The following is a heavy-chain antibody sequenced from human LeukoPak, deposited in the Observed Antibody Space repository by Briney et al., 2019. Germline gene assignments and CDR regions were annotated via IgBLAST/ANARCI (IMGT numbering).Heavy chain of an antibody. CDR3: ARASRAGTYYDILTGYHIPMHYYYYYGMDV. CDR2: ISSSSTTI. V-gene: IGHV3-48*01. D-gene: IGHD3-9*01. J-gene: IGHJ6*02. CDR1: GFTFSSYG. Sequence: GGSLRLSCAASGFTFSSYGMNWVRQAPGKGLEWVSYISSSSTTIYYADSVKGRFAISRDNARNSLYLQMNSLRAEDTAVYYCARASRAGTYYDILTGYHIPMHYYYYYGMDVWGQGTTVTVSS.